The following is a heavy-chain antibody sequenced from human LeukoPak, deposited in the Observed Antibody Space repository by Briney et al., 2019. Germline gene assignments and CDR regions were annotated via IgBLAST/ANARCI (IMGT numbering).Heavy chain of an antibody. V-gene: IGHV3-21*01. Sequence: GGSLRLSCVASGFILSTSEMNWVRQAPGKGLEWVSSISSSSSYIYYADSVKGRFTISRDNAKNSLYLQMNSLRAEDTAVYYCARGFEVKYYDFWSGNGFDYWGQGTLVTVSS. J-gene: IGHJ4*02. CDR1: GFILSTSE. D-gene: IGHD3-3*01. CDR3: ARGFEVKYYDFWSGNGFDY. CDR2: ISSSSSYI.